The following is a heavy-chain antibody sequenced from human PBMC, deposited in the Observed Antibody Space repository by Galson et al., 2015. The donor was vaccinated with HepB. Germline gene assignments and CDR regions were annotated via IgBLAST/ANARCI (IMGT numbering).Heavy chain of an antibody. CDR1: GFTFSSYD. Sequence: SLRLSCAASGFTFSSYDMHWVRQAPGKGLEWVANIKQDGSEKYYVDSVKGRFTISRDNAKNSLYLQMNSLRAEDTAVYYRASSLRFLEWLWDWGQGTLVTVSS. D-gene: IGHD3-3*01. CDR2: IKQDGSEK. J-gene: IGHJ4*02. CDR3: ASSLRFLEWLWD. V-gene: IGHV3-7*01.